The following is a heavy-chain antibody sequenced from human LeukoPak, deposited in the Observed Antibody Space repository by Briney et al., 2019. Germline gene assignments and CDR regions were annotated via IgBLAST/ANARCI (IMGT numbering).Heavy chain of an antibody. CDR1: GYSISSGYH. V-gene: IGHV4-38-2*02. CDR3: MRAYDSSGYYLAHFDY. Sequence: SETLSLTCTVSGYSISSGYHWGWIRQPPGKGLEWIGSFYYSGSTYYNPSLKSRVTISADTSKNQFSLKVRSVTAADTAVYYCMRAYDSSGYYLAHFDYWGQGTLVTVSS. J-gene: IGHJ4*02. CDR2: FYYSGST. D-gene: IGHD3-22*01.